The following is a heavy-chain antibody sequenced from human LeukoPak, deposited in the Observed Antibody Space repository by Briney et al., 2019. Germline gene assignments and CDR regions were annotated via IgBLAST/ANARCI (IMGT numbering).Heavy chain of an antibody. Sequence: PGGSLRLSCAASGSTFSSYAMSWVRQAPGEGLEWVSSIRSSDSNTYYADSVKGRFTISRDNSKNTLYLQMNSLRAEDTAVYYCAIMTATTPGWGQGTLVTVSS. CDR1: GSTFSSYA. V-gene: IGHV3-23*01. CDR2: IRSSDSNT. J-gene: IGHJ4*02. D-gene: IGHD1/OR15-1a*01. CDR3: AIMTATTPG.